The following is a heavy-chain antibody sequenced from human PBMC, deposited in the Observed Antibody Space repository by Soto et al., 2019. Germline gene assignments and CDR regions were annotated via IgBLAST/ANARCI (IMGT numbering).Heavy chain of an antibody. CDR2: IYYSGST. V-gene: IGHV4-39*01. CDR1: GGSISSSSYY. Sequence: QLQLQESGPGLVKPSETLSLTCSVSGGSISSSSYYWGWIRQPPGKGLEWIGSIYYSGSTYYNPSLKSRVTISVDTSKNQFSLKLSSVTAADTAVYYCARHWEYEHDYGDYVVSNWFDPWGQGTLVTVSS. D-gene: IGHD4-17*01. J-gene: IGHJ5*02. CDR3: ARHWEYEHDYGDYVVSNWFDP.